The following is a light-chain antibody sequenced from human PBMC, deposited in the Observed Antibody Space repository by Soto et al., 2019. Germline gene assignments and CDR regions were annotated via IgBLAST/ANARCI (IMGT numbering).Light chain of an antibody. CDR3: SSYTTSKTLL. V-gene: IGLV2-14*01. CDR1: SSDVGTYNY. CDR2: EVN. Sequence: QSVLTQPASVSGSPGQSIAISCTGTSSDVGTYNYVSWYQRHPGKAPKLMIFEVNNRPSGVSNRFSGSKSGNTASLTISGLQAEDEAEYYCSSYTTSKTLLFGGGTKLTVL. J-gene: IGLJ2*01.